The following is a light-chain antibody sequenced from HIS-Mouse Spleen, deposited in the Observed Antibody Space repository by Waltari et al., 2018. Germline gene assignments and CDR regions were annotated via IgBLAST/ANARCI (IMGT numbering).Light chain of an antibody. CDR1: NIGRKS. J-gene: IGLJ3*02. CDR2: DDR. CDR3: QVWDSSSDHRV. Sequence: SYVLTQPPSVSVAPGQTSRTTSGRNNIGRKSVHWYQQNPGQAPVLVVYDDRDRPSGIPERFSGSNSGKTATLTISRVEDGDEADYYCQVWDSSSDHRVFGGGTKLTVL. V-gene: IGLV3-21*02.